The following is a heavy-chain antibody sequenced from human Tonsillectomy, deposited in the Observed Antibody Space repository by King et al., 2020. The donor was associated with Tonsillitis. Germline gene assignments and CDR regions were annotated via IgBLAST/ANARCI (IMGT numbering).Heavy chain of an antibody. CDR2: IVGSGGST. D-gene: IGHD3-10*01. CDR1: GFTFSSYA. CDR3: AKVVYGSGSYSFDAFDI. V-gene: IGHV3-23*04. J-gene: IGHJ3*02. Sequence: VQLVESGGGLAQPGGSLRLSCAASGFTFSSYAMSWVRQAPEKGLEWVSSIVGSGGSTYYADSVKGRFTLSRDNPKNTLSLQMNSLQAEDTAVYYCAKVVYGSGSYSFDAFDIWGQGTMVTVSS.